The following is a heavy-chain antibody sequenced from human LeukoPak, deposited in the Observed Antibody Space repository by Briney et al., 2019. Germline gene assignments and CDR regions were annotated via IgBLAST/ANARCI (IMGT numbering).Heavy chain of an antibody. CDR1: GFTFSSYG. Sequence: PGGSLRLSCAASGFTFSSYGMHWVRQAPGKGLEWVAVISYDGSNKYYADSVKGRFTISRDNFKNSLYLQMNSLRVEDTAVYYCARDRAMDDYWGQGTLVTVSS. D-gene: IGHD5-18*01. V-gene: IGHV3-30*03. J-gene: IGHJ4*02. CDR3: ARDRAMDDY. CDR2: ISYDGSNK.